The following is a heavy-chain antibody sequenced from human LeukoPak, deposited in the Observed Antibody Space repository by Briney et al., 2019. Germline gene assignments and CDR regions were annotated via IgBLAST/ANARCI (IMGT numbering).Heavy chain of an antibody. D-gene: IGHD1-1*01. Sequence: SETLSLTCTVSGASIRRSEYYWGWIRQPPGKGPECIGTVYYSGSTYYNPSLKSRVTISVDTSKHQFSLKLSSVTAADTAMYYCARDLIGRYNLFGETFDIWGQGTMVTVSS. V-gene: IGHV4-39*07. CDR2: VYYSGST. CDR3: ARDLIGRYNLFGETFDI. J-gene: IGHJ3*02. CDR1: GASIRRSEYY.